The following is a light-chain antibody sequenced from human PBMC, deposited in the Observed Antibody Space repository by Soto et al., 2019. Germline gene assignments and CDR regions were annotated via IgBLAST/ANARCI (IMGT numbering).Light chain of an antibody. V-gene: IGLV1-40*01. CDR1: SSNIGAGYD. J-gene: IGLJ2*01. CDR3: QSFDTSLSGFVV. CDR2: DNN. Sequence: QSVLTQPPSMSGAPGQRVTISCTGSSSNIGAGYDVHWYQQHPGTAPKLLIFDNNNRPSGVPDRFSGSKSDTSASLAITGLQAEDXXDYYCQSFDTSLSGFVVFGGGTKLTVL.